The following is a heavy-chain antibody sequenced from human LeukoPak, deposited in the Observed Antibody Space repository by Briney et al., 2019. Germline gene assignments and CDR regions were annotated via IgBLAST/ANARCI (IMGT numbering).Heavy chain of an antibody. CDR1: GFSFSSYG. CDR2: IWYDGSNK. V-gene: IGHV3-33*08. J-gene: IGHJ4*01. Sequence: GGSLRLSCAASGFSFSSYGMHWVRQAPGKGLEWVAVIWYDGSNKYYADSVKGRFTISRDNSKNTLYLQMNSLRAEDTAVYYCARDPNWNALTLFDSWGQEPWSPSPQ. CDR3: ARDPNWNALTLFDS. D-gene: IGHD1-1*01.